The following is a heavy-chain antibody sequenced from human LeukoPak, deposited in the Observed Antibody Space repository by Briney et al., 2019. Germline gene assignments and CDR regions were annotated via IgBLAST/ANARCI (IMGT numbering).Heavy chain of an antibody. CDR2: IYYSGST. D-gene: IGHD3-3*01. V-gene: IGHV4-59*01. J-gene: IGHJ4*02. CDR3: ARVGGGQYYDFWSGYYAFDY. CDR1: GGSISSYY. Sequence: SETLSLTCTVSGGSISSYYWSWIRQPPGKGLEWIGYIYYSGSTNYNPSLKSRVTISVDTSKNQFSLKLSSVTAADTAVYYCARVGGGQYYDFWSGYYAFDYWGQGTLVTVSS.